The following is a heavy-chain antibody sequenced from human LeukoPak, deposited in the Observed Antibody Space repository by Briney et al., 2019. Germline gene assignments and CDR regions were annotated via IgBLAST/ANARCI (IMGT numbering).Heavy chain of an antibody. Sequence: SETLSLTCTVSGGSISSYYWSWIRQPPGKGLEWIGYIYYSGSTNYNPSLKSRVTISVDTSKKQFSLKLSSVTAADTAVYYCARVSGYSYGSDAFDIWGQGTMVTVSS. CDR2: IYYSGST. CDR1: GGSISSYY. J-gene: IGHJ3*02. V-gene: IGHV4-59*01. D-gene: IGHD5-18*01. CDR3: ARVSGYSYGSDAFDI.